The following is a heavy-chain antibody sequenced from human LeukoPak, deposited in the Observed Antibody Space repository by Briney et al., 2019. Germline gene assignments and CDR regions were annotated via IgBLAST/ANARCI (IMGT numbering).Heavy chain of an antibody. Sequence: GSSVKVSCKAFGGTFSSYAISWVRQAPGQGLEWMGGIIPIFGTANYAQKFQGRVTITTDESTSTAYMELSSLRSEDTAVYYCARDSRRIAALYYYYYYMDVWGKGTTVTVSS. V-gene: IGHV1-69*05. CDR1: GGTFSSYA. CDR2: IIPIFGTA. CDR3: ARDSRRIAALYYYYYYMDV. D-gene: IGHD6-6*01. J-gene: IGHJ6*03.